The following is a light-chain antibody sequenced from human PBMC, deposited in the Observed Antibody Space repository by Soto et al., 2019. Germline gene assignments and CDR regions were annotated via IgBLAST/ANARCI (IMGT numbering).Light chain of an antibody. CDR3: QQYVRSPLT. Sequence: IVLTQSPGTLSVSPGERATLSCRASQTVNNNYIAWYQQRPGQAPRLLIYDASTRATGIPDRFSGTGSGTDFSLMISRPEPEDSAVYYCQQYVRSPLTFGQGTKVEIK. CDR2: DAS. J-gene: IGKJ1*01. CDR1: QTVNNNY. V-gene: IGKV3-20*01.